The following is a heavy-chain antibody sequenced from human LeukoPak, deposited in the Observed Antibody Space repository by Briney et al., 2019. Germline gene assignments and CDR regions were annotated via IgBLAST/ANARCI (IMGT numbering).Heavy chain of an antibody. CDR1: GFTFSDYY. V-gene: IGHV3-11*04. D-gene: IGHD2-15*01. CDR3: ARDEFAAGGSFDY. Sequence: GGSLRLSCAASGFTFSDYYMSWIRQAPGKGLEWVSYISSSGSTIYYADSVEGRFTISRDNAKNSLYLQMNSLRAGDTAVYYCARDEFAAGGSFDYWGQGTLVTVSS. J-gene: IGHJ4*02. CDR2: ISSSGSTI.